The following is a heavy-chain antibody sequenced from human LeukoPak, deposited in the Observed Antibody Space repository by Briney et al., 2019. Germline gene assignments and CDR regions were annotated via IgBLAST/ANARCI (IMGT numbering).Heavy chain of an antibody. D-gene: IGHD6-13*01. CDR2: INHSGKT. J-gene: IGHJ5*02. V-gene: IGHV4-34*01. CDR3: AREGDSSSVGWFDP. Sequence: SENLSLNCGVYGGSFSDYYWSWIRQSPGKGLEWIGEINHSGKTYYNPSLKSPVTISVDTSKNQFSLKLSSVTAADTAVYYCAREGDSSSVGWFDPWGQGTLVTVSS. CDR1: GGSFSDYY.